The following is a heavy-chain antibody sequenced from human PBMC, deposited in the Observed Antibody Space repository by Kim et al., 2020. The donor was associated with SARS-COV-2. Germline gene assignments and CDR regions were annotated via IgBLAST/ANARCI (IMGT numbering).Heavy chain of an antibody. CDR3: ARGRISSWYVGDWFDP. CDR2: INHSGST. D-gene: IGHD6-13*01. V-gene: IGHV4-34*01. CDR1: GGSFSGYY. J-gene: IGHJ5*02. Sequence: SETLSLTCAVYGGSFSGYYWSWIRQPPGKGLEWIGEINHSGSTNYNPSLKSRVTISVDTSKNQFSLKLSSVTAADTAVYYCARGRISSWYVGDWFDPWV.